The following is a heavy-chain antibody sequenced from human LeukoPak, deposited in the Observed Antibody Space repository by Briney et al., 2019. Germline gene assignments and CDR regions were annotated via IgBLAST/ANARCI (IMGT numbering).Heavy chain of an antibody. CDR2: IIPILGIA. Sequence: SVKVSCKASGNTFTSYGISWVRQAPGQGLEWMGRIIPILGIANYAQKFQGRVTITADKSTSTAYMELSSLRSEDTAVYYCARDLEDYYDSSGYAWFDPWGQGTLVTVSS. CDR3: ARDLEDYYDSSGYAWFDP. CDR1: GNTFTSYG. V-gene: IGHV1-69*04. J-gene: IGHJ5*02. D-gene: IGHD3-22*01.